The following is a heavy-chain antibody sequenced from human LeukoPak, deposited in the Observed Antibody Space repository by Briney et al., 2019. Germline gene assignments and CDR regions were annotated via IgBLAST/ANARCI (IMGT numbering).Heavy chain of an antibody. CDR3: ARDRHRYRGINGDGDAFDI. Sequence: PGRSLRLSCAASGFAVSSNYISWVRQAAGKGLEWVSIIYSDGSTFHADSVKGRYTMSRDNSKNTLDLQMNSLRAEDTAVYFCARDRHRYRGINGDGDAFDIWGQGTMVTVSS. CDR1: GFAVSSNY. CDR2: IYSDGST. J-gene: IGHJ3*02. V-gene: IGHV3-53*01. D-gene: IGHD5-12*01.